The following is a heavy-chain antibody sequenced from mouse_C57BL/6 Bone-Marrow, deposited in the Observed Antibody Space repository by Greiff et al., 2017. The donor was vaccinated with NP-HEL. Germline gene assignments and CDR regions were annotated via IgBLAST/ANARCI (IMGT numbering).Heavy chain of an antibody. CDR1: GYTFTSYW. D-gene: IGHD1-2*01. Sequence: LKQPGAELVKPGASVKLSCKASGYTFTSYWMQWVKQRPGQGLEWIGEIDPSDSYTNYNQKFKGKATLTVDTSSSTAYMQLSSLTSEDSAVYYCARSGYCDYYAMDYWGQGTSVTVSS. CDR2: IDPSDSYT. V-gene: IGHV1-50*01. CDR3: ARSGYCDYYAMDY. J-gene: IGHJ4*01.